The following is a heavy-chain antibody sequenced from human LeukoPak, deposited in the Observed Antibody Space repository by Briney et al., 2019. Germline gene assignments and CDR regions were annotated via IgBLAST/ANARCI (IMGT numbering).Heavy chain of an antibody. D-gene: IGHD3-10*01. CDR2: INPNSGGT. CDR1: GYTFTGYY. V-gene: IGHV1-2*02. Sequence: ASVKVSCKASGYTFTGYYMHWVRQAPGQGLEWMGWINPNSGGTNYAQKFQGRVTMTRDTSISTAYMELSRLRSDDTAVYYCARGEMDYYGSGSYYYDYWGQGTLVTVSS. J-gene: IGHJ4*02. CDR3: ARGEMDYYGSGSYYYDY.